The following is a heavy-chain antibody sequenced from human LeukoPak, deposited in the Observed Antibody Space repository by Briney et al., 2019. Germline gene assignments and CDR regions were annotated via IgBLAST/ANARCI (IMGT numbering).Heavy chain of an antibody. CDR1: GFTFSSYG. J-gene: IGHJ4*02. D-gene: IGHD3-22*01. CDR2: IWYDGSNK. CDR3: ARASDHDSSGYSSDY. V-gene: IGHV3-33*01. Sequence: QSGGSLRLSCAASGFTFSSYGMHWVRQAPVKGLEWVAVIWYDGSNKYYADSVKGRFTISRDNSKNTLYLQMNSLRAEDTAVYYCARASDHDSSGYSSDYWGQGTLVTVSS.